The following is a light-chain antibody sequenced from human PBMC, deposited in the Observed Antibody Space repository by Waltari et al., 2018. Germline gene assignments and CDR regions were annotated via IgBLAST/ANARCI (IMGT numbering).Light chain of an antibody. V-gene: IGKV1-33*01. CDR2: DAS. CDR1: QDIRKY. Sequence: DIQMTQSPSSLSASVGDRVTITCQASQDIRKYSNWYQQKPGKAPKVLISDASNLETGVPSRFSGRGSGTDFSFTITSLQPEDIATYYCQQYDNLPLTFGGGTKVEIK. J-gene: IGKJ4*01. CDR3: QQYDNLPLT.